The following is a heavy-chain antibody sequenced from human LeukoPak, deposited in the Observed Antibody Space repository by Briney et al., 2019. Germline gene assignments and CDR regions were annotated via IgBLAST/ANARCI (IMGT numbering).Heavy chain of an antibody. J-gene: IGHJ4*02. CDR2: INPNSGGT. D-gene: IGHD3-10*01. Sequence: ASVKVSCKASGYTFTGYYMHWMRQAPGQGLEWMGWINPNSGGTNYAQKFQGRVTMTRDTSISTAYMELSRLRSDDTAVYYCARVPALLLWFGEFDYWGQGTLVTVSS. CDR1: GYTFTGYY. CDR3: ARVPALLLWFGEFDY. V-gene: IGHV1-2*02.